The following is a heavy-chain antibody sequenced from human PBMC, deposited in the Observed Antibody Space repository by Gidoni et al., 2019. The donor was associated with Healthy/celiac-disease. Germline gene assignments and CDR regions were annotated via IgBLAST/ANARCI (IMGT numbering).Heavy chain of an antibody. CDR1: GGSISSYY. D-gene: IGHD6-19*01. J-gene: IGHJ2*01. CDR3: ARDRPQNSSGWYWYFDL. Sequence: QVQLQESGPGLVKPSETLSLTCTVSGGSISSYYWSWIRQPAGKGLEWIGRIYTSGSSNYNPSLKSRVTMSVDTSKNQFSLKLSSVTAADTAVYYCARDRPQNSSGWYWYFDLWGRGTLVTVSS. V-gene: IGHV4-4*07. CDR2: IYTSGSS.